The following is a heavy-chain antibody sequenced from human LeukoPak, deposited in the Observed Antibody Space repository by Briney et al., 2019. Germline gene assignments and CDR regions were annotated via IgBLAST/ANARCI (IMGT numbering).Heavy chain of an antibody. CDR2: INPNTGNP. CDR1: GYTFTRYA. CDR3: AIDQPVAGVSNFDS. Sequence: ASVKVSCKASGYTFTRYAMNWLRQAPGQGLEWMGWINPNTGNPTYAQAFAGRFVFSLDTSVSTAYLQISSLNTEDTAVYYCAIDQPVAGVSNFDSWGQGTLVTVSS. J-gene: IGHJ4*02. D-gene: IGHD6-19*01. V-gene: IGHV7-4-1*02.